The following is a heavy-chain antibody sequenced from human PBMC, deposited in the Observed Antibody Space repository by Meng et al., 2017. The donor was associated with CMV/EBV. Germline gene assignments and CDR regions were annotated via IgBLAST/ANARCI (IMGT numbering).Heavy chain of an antibody. CDR2: IKQDGSEK. CDR3: ARYCSSTSCYYYYGMDV. J-gene: IGHJ6*02. Sequence: RISCAASGFTFSSDWMSWVCQAPGKGLEWVANIKQDGSEKYYVDSVKGRFTISRDNAKNSLYLQMNSLRAEDTAVYYCARYCSSTSCYYYYGMDVWGQGTTVTVSS. D-gene: IGHD2-2*01. V-gene: IGHV3-7*01. CDR1: GFTFSSDW.